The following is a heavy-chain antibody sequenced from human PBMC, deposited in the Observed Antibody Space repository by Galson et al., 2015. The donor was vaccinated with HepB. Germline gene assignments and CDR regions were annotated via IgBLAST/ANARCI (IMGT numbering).Heavy chain of an antibody. D-gene: IGHD6-19*01. V-gene: IGHV3-23*01. J-gene: IGHJ4*02. Sequence: SLRLSCAASGFTFSSYAMSWVRQAPGKGLEWVSAISGSGGSTYYADSVKGRFTISRDNSKNTLYLQMNSLRAEDTAVHYCAKMSGDYIAVARSYFDYWGQGTLVTVSS. CDR3: AKMSGDYIAVARSYFDY. CDR2: ISGSGGST. CDR1: GFTFSSYA.